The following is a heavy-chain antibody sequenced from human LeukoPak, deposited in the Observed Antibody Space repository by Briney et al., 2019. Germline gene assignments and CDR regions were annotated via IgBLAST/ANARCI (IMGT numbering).Heavy chain of an antibody. J-gene: IGHJ4*02. V-gene: IGHV4-59*10. CDR2: IYASGST. CDR3: ASSQAGDFDY. D-gene: IGHD6-13*01. Sequence: PSETLSLTCAVYGGSFSGYYWSWIRQPAGKGLEWIGRIYASGSTNYNPSLRNRVTISVDTSKNQFSLKLRSVTAADTAVYYCASSQAGDFDYWGQGTLVTVSS. CDR1: GGSFSGYY.